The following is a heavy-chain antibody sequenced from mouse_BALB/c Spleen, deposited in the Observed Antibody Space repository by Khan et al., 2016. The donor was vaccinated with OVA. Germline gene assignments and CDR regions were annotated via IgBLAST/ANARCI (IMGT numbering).Heavy chain of an antibody. J-gene: IGHJ3*01. Sequence: EVELVESGGDLVRPGGSLKLSCAASGFSFSSYSMSWVRQTPDNRLEWVATISSGGDYTYYPDSVKGRFTISRDNAKNTLYLHMSSLKSEDTAIYYCASHLTGSFAYWGQGTLVTVSA. CDR1: GFSFSSYS. CDR3: ASHLTGSFAY. D-gene: IGHD4-1*01. CDR2: ISSGGDYT. V-gene: IGHV5-6*01.